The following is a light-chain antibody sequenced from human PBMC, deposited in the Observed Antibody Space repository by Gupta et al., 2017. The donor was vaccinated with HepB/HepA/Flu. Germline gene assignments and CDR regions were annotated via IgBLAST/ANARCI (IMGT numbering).Light chain of an antibody. V-gene: IGLV1-44*01. CDR2: SNN. J-gene: IGLJ1*01. Sequence: QSVLTQPPSASGTPGQRVTIPCSGSSSNIGSNTVNWYQQLPGTAPKLLIYSNNQRHSGVPDRFSGSKSGTSAALAISGLQAEEEADYYCAAWDDSLNGHVFGTGTKVTVL. CDR3: AAWDDSLNGHV. CDR1: SSNIGSNT.